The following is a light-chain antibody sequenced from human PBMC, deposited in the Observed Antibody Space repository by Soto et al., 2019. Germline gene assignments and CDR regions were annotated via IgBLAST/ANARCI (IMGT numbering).Light chain of an antibody. CDR3: QQYNNWPPV. J-gene: IGKJ1*01. CDR1: QSVSSGF. CDR2: GAS. Sequence: EIVLTQSPGTLSLSPGERSTLSCRASQSVSSGFLAWYQQKPGQAPRLLIYGASSRATGIPDRFSGSGSGTEFTLTISSLQSEDFAVYYCQQYNNWPPVFGQGTKVDIK. V-gene: IGKV3-20*01.